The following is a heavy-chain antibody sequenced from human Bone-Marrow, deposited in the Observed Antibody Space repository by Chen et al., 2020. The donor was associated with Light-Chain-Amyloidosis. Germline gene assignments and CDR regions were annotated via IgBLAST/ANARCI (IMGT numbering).Heavy chain of an antibody. CDR3: AKVWYASGTYFEN. Sequence: LESGGGLIQPGGSLRLPCAASGFPFHTYALSWVRQAPVKGLEWVSAISSGGGSTYYADSVNGRFTISRDNSRNTLYLQMNSLRVEDTAVYYCAKVWYASGTYFENWGQGTLVTVSS. D-gene: IGHD1-26*01. J-gene: IGHJ4*02. V-gene: IGHV3-23*01. CDR1: GFPFHTYA. CDR2: ISSGGGST.